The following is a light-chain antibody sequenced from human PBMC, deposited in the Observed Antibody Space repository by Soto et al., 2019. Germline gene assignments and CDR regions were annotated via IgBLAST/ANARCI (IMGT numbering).Light chain of an antibody. CDR3: LQYGSSRT. J-gene: IGKJ3*01. Sequence: EIVLTQSPGTLSLSPGERATLSCRASQSVSSSYLAWYQQKPGQAPRLLIYGASSRATGIPDRFSGSGSGTDFTLTISRLEPEDFAVYYCLQYGSSRTFGPGTKVDIK. V-gene: IGKV3-20*01. CDR2: GAS. CDR1: QSVSSSY.